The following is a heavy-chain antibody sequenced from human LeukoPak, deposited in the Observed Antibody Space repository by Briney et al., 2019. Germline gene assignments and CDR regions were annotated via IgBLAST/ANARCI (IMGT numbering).Heavy chain of an antibody. CDR1: GFTFTTYW. Sequence: GGSPRLSCAASGFTFTTYWMNWVRQAPGKGLEWVALINPDGSQTIYVDSVNGRFTISRDNAENSLLRQMTTLRAEDTDVYCGARDLGYSALDPWGQGTLVTVSS. D-gene: IGHD5-24*01. CDR3: ARDLGYSALDP. V-gene: IGHV3-7*01. CDR2: INPDGSQT. J-gene: IGHJ5*02.